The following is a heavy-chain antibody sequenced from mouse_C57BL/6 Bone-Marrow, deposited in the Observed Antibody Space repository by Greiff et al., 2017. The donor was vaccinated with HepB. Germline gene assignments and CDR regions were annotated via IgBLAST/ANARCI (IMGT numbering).Heavy chain of an antibody. J-gene: IGHJ3*01. CDR2: ISDGGSYT. V-gene: IGHV5-4*01. CDR1: GFTFSSYA. D-gene: IGHD2-3*01. CDR3: ARDGEGYYAWFAY. Sequence: DVMLVESGGGLVKPGGSLKLSCAASGFTFSSYAMSWVRQTPEKRLEWVATISDGGSYTYYPDNVKGRFTISRDNAKNNPYLQMSHLKSEDTAMYYCARDGEGYYAWFAYWGQGTLVTVSA.